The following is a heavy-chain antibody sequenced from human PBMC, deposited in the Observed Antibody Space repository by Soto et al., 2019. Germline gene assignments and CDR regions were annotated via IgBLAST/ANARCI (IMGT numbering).Heavy chain of an antibody. CDR1: GGSFSGYY. D-gene: IGHD6-13*01. CDR3: ARGRGGIAAACTGYFDY. V-gene: IGHV4-34*01. J-gene: IGHJ4*02. CDR2: INNSGST. Sequence: SETLSLTCAVYGGSFSGYYWSWIRQPPGKGLEWIGEINNSGSTNYNPSLKSRVTISVDTSKNQFSLKLSSVTAADTAVYYCARGRGGIAAACTGYFDYWGQGTLVTVSS.